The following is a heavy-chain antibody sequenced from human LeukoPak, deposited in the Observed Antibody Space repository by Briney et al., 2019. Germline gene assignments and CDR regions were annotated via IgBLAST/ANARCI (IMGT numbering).Heavy chain of an antibody. CDR1: GGSISSYY. J-gene: IGHJ4*02. D-gene: IGHD3-22*01. CDR2: IFYSGST. V-gene: IGHV4-59*12. Sequence: PSETLSLTCTFSGGSISSYYWSWIRQPPGKGLEWIGYIFYSGSTKYSPPLQSRVTMSVDTSKNQFSLKLSSVTAADTAVYYCARIRYYYDSSGNSHYFDYWGQGTLVTVSS. CDR3: ARIRYYYDSSGNSHYFDY.